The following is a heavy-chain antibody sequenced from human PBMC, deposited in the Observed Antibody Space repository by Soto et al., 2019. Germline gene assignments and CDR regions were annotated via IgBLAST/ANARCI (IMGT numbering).Heavy chain of an antibody. Sequence: GGSLRLSCTASGFTFGDYAMSWFRQAPGKGLEWVGFIRSKAYGGTTEYAASVKGRFTISRDDSKSIAYLQMNSLKTEDTAVYYCTRDPLTWDDFWSGYYVFNWFDPWGQGTLVTVSS. D-gene: IGHD3-3*01. CDR2: IRSKAYGGTT. CDR1: GFTFGDYA. J-gene: IGHJ5*02. V-gene: IGHV3-49*03. CDR3: TRDPLTWDDFWSGYYVFNWFDP.